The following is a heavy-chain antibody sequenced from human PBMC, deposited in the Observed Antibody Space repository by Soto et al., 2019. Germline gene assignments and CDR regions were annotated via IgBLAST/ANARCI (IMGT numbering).Heavy chain of an antibody. CDR1: GFSFSSYN. J-gene: IGHJ3*02. CDR2: ISTSGSYI. D-gene: IGHD4-17*01. Sequence: EVQLVESGGGLVKPEESLRLSCAASGFSFSSYNMKWVRQAPGKGLEWVSSISTSGSYIFYAGSVRGRFTIFRDDAKNSLHLQMNRLRVEDTAVYYCATIGDRDGFDIWGQGTTVIVSS. CDR3: ATIGDRDGFDI. V-gene: IGHV3-21*06.